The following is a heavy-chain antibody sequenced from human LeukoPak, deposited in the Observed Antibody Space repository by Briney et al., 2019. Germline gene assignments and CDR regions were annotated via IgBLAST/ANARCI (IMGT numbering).Heavy chain of an antibody. CDR2: ISGSGGST. V-gene: IGHV3-23*01. CDR1: GFTFSNYA. J-gene: IGHJ4*02. Sequence: GGSLRLSCAASGFTFSNYAMSWVRQAPGKGLEWVSSISGSGGSTYYADSVKGRFTISRDISKNTLLLQMNSLRAEDTAVYYCVGEYQLTMRYWGQGTLVSVSS. CDR3: VGEYQLTMRY. D-gene: IGHD2-2*01.